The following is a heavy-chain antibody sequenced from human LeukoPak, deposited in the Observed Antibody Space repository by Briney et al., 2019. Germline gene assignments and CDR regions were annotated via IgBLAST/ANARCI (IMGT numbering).Heavy chain of an antibody. CDR2: INPNSGGT. J-gene: IGHJ3*02. CDR3: ARSEHIVVVTALGEDAFDI. Sequence: GASVKVSCKASGYTFTSYGISWVRQAPGQGLEWMGWINPNSGGTNYAQKFQGWVTMTRDTSISTAYMELSRLRSDDTAVYYCARSEHIVVVTALGEDAFDIWGQGTMVTVSS. CDR1: GYTFTSYG. V-gene: IGHV1-2*04. D-gene: IGHD2-21*02.